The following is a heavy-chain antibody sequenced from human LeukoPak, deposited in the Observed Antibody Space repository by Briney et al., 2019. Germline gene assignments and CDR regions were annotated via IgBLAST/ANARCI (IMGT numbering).Heavy chain of an antibody. D-gene: IGHD6-19*01. J-gene: IGHJ3*02. V-gene: IGHV3-73*01. CDR3: SRHSGVAGTYAFDI. CDR1: GFTFSGSA. CDR2: IRSKTNKYAT. Sequence: GGSLRLSCAASGFTFSGSAIHWVHQASGKGLEWVGRIRSKTNKYATAYAASVKGRFTISRDDSKNTAYLQMNSLKTEDTAVYYCSRHSGVAGTYAFDIWGQGTMVTVSS.